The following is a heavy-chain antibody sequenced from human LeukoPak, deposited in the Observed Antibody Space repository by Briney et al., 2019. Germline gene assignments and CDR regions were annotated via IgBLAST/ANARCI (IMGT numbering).Heavy chain of an antibody. CDR3: AREEFTPYYFDY. J-gene: IGHJ4*02. V-gene: IGHV3-21*01. CDR2: ISISSNYI. CDR1: GFTFSNYN. Sequence: GGSLRLSCAASGFTFSNYNMNWVRQAPGKGLEWVSCISISSNYIYYPDSVKGRFTISRDNAKNSLYLQMNSLRAEDTAVYYCAREEFTPYYFDYWGQRTLVTVSS.